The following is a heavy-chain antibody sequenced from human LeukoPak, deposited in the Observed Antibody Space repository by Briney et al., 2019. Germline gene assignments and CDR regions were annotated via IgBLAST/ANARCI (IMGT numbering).Heavy chain of an antibody. J-gene: IGHJ4*02. CDR3: AKDGDCTNGVCPPAY. D-gene: IGHD2-8*01. V-gene: IGHV3-66*01. CDR1: GFTVSNNY. Sequence: PGGSLRLSCAASGFTVSNNYMNWVRQAPGKGLEWVSAIHRGETTHYADSVKGRFTISRDNSKNTLYLQMNSLRAEDTAVYYCAKDGDCTNGVCPPAYWGQGTLVTVSS. CDR2: IHRGETT.